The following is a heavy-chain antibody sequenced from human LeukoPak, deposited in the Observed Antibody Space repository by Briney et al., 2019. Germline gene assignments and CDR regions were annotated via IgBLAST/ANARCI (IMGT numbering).Heavy chain of an antibody. Sequence: GGSLGLSCAASGFTFSSYWMSWVRQAPGKGLQWVANIKQDGSEKYYVDSVKGRFTISRDNAKNSPYLQMNSLRAEDTAVYYCTRDRSGQDWGQGTLVTVSS. V-gene: IGHV3-7*05. CDR2: IKQDGSEK. CDR1: GFTFSSYW. CDR3: TRDRSGQD. J-gene: IGHJ4*02. D-gene: IGHD1-1*01.